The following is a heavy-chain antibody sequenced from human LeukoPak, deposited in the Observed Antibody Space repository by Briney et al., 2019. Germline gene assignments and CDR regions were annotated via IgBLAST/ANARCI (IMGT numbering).Heavy chain of an antibody. Sequence: PGGSLRLSCAASGFTFSSYGMHWVRRAPGKGLEWVAVISYDGSNKYYADSVKGRFTISRDNSKNTLYLQMNSLRAEDTAVYYCAKDTSGGFDYWGQGTLVTVSS. CDR3: AKDTSGGFDY. CDR1: GFTFSSYG. V-gene: IGHV3-30*18. J-gene: IGHJ4*02. D-gene: IGHD3-16*01. CDR2: ISYDGSNK.